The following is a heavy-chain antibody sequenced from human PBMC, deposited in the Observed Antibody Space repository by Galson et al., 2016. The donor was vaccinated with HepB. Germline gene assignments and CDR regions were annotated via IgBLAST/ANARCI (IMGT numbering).Heavy chain of an antibody. Sequence: SLRLSCAASGFTFSSYGMHWVRQAPGKGLEWVAVIWYDGSNKYYGDSVKGRFTISRDNSKNTLYLQMNSLRAEDTAVYYCAREFKIAAPGVLDYWGRGTQVTVSS. CDR1: GFTFSSYG. J-gene: IGHJ4*02. D-gene: IGHD6-13*01. V-gene: IGHV3-33*01. CDR3: AREFKIAAPGVLDY. CDR2: IWYDGSNK.